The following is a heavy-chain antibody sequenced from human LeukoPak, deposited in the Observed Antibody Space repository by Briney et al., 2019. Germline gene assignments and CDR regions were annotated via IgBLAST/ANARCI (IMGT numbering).Heavy chain of an antibody. Sequence: PSETLSLTCTVSGGSISSYYWSWIRQPPGKGLEWIGYIYYSGSTNYNPSLKSRVTISVDTSKNQFSLKLSSVTAADTAVYYCAGLKGPWEEKHPNSKSMDVWGQGTTVTVSS. CDR3: AGLKGPWEEKHPNSKSMDV. V-gene: IGHV4-59*01. J-gene: IGHJ6*02. CDR2: IYYSGST. CDR1: GGSISSYY. D-gene: IGHD1-26*01.